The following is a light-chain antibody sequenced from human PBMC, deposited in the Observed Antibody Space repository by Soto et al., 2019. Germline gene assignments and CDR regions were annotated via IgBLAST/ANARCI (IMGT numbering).Light chain of an antibody. CDR1: QSVTTY. CDR3: QQRSIWPPVT. CDR2: DAS. V-gene: IGKV3-11*01. J-gene: IGKJ4*01. Sequence: EIVLTQSPATLSLSPGERATLSCRASQSVTTYLAWYQHKPGQAPRLLIYDASIRATGIPARFSGSGSGTDFTLTISNLEPEDFAVYYCQQRSIWPPVTFGGGTKVEIK.